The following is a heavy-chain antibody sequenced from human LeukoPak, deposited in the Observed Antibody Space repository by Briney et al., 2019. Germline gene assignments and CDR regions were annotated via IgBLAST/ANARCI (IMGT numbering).Heavy chain of an antibody. CDR2: INHSGSA. D-gene: IGHD3-16*01. CDR1: GGYFSGYY. Sequence: SETLSLTCAVYGGYFSGYYWTWIRQPPGKGLEWIGEINHSGSANCNPSLKSRVTISVDTSKNQFSLRLRSVTAADTAVYYCARWGTDLWVPGVSYYYMDVWGKGATVTVSS. V-gene: IGHV4-34*01. J-gene: IGHJ6*03. CDR3: ARWGTDLWVPGVSYYYMDV.